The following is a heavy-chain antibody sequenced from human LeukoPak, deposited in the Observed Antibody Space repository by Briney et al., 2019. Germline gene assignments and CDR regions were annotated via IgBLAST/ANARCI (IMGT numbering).Heavy chain of an antibody. V-gene: IGHV1-3*03. Sequence: GASVKVSFKSSGYTFTSYAMHWVRQAPGQRLEWMGWINAGNNNTKYSQDFQGRVTITRDTSASTAYMELSSLRSEDMAVYYCARGIRGGKPYCSGGSCFSDDYPLFDYWGQGTLVTVSS. J-gene: IGHJ4*02. CDR2: INAGNNNT. CDR3: ARGIRGGKPYCSGGSCFSDDYPLFDY. D-gene: IGHD2-15*01. CDR1: GYTFTSYA.